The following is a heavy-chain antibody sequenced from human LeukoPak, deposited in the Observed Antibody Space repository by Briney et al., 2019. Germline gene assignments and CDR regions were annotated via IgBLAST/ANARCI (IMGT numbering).Heavy chain of an antibody. CDR3: ARVSRSTVTTCDY. CDR2: IKQDGSEK. CDR1: GFTFSSYW. V-gene: IGHV3-7*01. D-gene: IGHD4-17*01. Sequence: GGSLRLSCAASGFTFSSYWMSWVRQAPGKGLEGVANIKQDGSEKYYVDSVKGRFTISRDNAKNSLYLQMNSLRAEDTAVYYCARVSRSTVTTCDYWGQGTLVTVSS. J-gene: IGHJ4*02.